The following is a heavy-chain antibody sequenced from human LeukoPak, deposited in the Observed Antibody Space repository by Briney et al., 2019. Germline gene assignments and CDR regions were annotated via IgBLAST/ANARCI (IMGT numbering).Heavy chain of an antibody. Sequence: GGSVRLSCAASGFTFSSYWMHWVRQAPGKGLVWVSRNNSVTSITRYADSVKGRFTISRDNANNTLYLQMNSLRADDTAVYYCASRGLSCSYVDYWGQ. D-gene: IGHD5-18*01. CDR1: GFTFSSYW. V-gene: IGHV3-74*01. CDR2: NNSVTSIT. J-gene: IGHJ4*01. CDR3: ASRGLSCSYVDY.